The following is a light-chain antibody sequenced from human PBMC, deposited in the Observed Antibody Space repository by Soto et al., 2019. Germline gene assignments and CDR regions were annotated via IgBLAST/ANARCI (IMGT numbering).Light chain of an antibody. CDR2: DVT. CDR3: SSYAGSNNFVV. Sequence: QSALTQPPSASGSPGQSVTISCTGTSSDVGGYNYVSWYHQHPGKAPKLMIYDVTKRPSGVPDRFSGSKSGNTASLTVSGLQAEDEADYYCSSYAGSNNFVVFGGGTKLTVL. CDR1: SSDVGGYNY. V-gene: IGLV2-8*01. J-gene: IGLJ2*01.